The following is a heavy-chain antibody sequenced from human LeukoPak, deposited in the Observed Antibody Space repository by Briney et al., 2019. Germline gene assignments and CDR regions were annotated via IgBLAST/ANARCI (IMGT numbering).Heavy chain of an antibody. Sequence: GGSLRLSCAASGFTFSNYAMSWVRQAPGRGLEWVSVIVSNGATTYYADSVKGRFTISRDNSKNTLYLQMNSLRAEDTAVYYCARGVIAAAGFFDYWGQGTLVTVSS. CDR1: GFTFSNYA. D-gene: IGHD6-13*01. V-gene: IGHV3-23*01. CDR2: IVSNGATT. J-gene: IGHJ4*02. CDR3: ARGVIAAAGFFDY.